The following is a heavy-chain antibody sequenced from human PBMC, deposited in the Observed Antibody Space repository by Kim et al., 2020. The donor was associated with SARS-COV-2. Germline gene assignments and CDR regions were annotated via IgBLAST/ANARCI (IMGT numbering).Heavy chain of an antibody. J-gene: IGHJ5*01. D-gene: IGHD3-10*01. Sequence: GGSLRLSCAASGFTFSSYGMHWVRQAPGKGLEWMVVTSYDGSTKYYSDSVKGRFTISRDNSKNTLYLQMNSLRVEDTAVYYCAKGSFRGVIIHDSWGQGTLVTVSS. CDR1: GFTFSSYG. CDR2: TSYDGSTK. CDR3: AKGSFRGVIIHDS. V-gene: IGHV3-30*18.